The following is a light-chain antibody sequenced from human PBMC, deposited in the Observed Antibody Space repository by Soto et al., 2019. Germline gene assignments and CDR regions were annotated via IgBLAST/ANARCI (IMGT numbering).Light chain of an antibody. V-gene: IGLV2-14*01. J-gene: IGLJ2*01. CDR3: SSYTSSSTEV. Sequence: QSALTQPASVSGSPGQSITISCTGTSSDVGGYNYVSWYQQHPGKAPKLMIYDVSNRPSGVSNCFSGSKSGNTASLTISGLQAEDEADYYCSSYTSSSTEVFGGGTKVTVL. CDR1: SSDVGGYNY. CDR2: DVS.